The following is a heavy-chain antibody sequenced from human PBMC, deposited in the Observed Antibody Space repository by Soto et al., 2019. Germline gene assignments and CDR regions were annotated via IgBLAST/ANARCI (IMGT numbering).Heavy chain of an antibody. CDR1: GFTFSSYA. Sequence: EVQLLESGGGLVQPGGSLRLSCAASGFTFSSYAMSWVRQAPGKGLEWVSAISGSGGSTYYADPVKGRFTISRDNSKNTLYVQMNSLRAEDTAVYYCAKGEEWGYQLRWGYYYYGMDVWGQGPTVTVSS. J-gene: IGHJ6*02. D-gene: IGHD2-2*01. CDR3: AKGEEWGYQLRWGYYYYGMDV. CDR2: ISGSGGST. V-gene: IGHV3-23*01.